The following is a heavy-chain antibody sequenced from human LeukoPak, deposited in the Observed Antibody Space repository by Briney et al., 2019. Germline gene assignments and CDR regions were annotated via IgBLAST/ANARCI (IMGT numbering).Heavy chain of an antibody. J-gene: IGHJ5*02. CDR1: GGSISSGGYY. Sequence: SETLSLTCTVSGGSISSGGYYWSWIRQQPGKGLEWIGYIYYSGSTYYNPSLKSRVTISVDTSKNQFSLKLSSVTAADTAVHYCARATYSWFDPWGQGTLVTVSS. CDR2: IYYSGST. V-gene: IGHV4-31*03. CDR3: ARATYSWFDP.